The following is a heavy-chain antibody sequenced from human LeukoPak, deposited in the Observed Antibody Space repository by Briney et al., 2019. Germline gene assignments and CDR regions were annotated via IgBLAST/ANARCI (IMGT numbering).Heavy chain of an antibody. CDR2: IYSGGST. D-gene: IGHD2-21*02. Sequence: GGSLRLSCAASGFTVSSNYMSWVRQAPGKGLEWVSVIYSGGSTYYADSVKGRFTISRDNSKNTLYLQMNSLRAEDTAVDYCARVERSVGDRYIDYWGQGTLVTVSS. CDR1: GFTVSSNY. CDR3: ARVERSVGDRYIDY. J-gene: IGHJ4*02. V-gene: IGHV3-53*01.